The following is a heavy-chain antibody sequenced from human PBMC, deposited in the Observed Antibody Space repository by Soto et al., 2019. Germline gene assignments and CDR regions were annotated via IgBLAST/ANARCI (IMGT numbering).Heavy chain of an antibody. CDR1: GFSFSSYG. D-gene: IGHD2-15*01. CDR3: ARTCSGGTCSFDY. Sequence: PGGSLRLSCAASGFSFSSYGMRWGRQAPCKGLEWVAMISYDGTDEYYADSVKGRFTISRDNSKNAVYLQMNSLRAEDTAVYYCARTCSGGTCSFDYWGQGTLVTVSS. CDR2: ISYDGTDE. V-gene: IGHV3-30*03. J-gene: IGHJ4*02.